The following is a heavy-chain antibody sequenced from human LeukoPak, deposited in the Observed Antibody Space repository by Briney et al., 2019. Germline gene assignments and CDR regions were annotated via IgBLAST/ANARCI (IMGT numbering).Heavy chain of an antibody. CDR1: GFTFSSYA. CDR3: ATPPKGSTNDY. CDR2: ISYDGSNK. V-gene: IGHV3-30-3*01. J-gene: IGHJ4*02. Sequence: PGRSLRLSCAAYGFTFSSYAMHWVRQAPGKGLEWVAVISYDGSNKYYADSVKGRFTISRDNSKNTLYLQMNSLRAEDTAVYYCATPPKGSTNDYWGQGTLVTVSS. D-gene: IGHD2-2*01.